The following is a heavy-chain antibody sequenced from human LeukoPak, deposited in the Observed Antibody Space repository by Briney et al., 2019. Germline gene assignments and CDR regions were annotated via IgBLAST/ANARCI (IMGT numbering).Heavy chain of an antibody. Sequence: GGSLRLSCAASGFTVSSNYMSWVRQAPGKGLEWVSVIYSGGSTYYAGSVKGRFTISRDNSKNTLYLQMNSLRAEDTAVYYCARSAVAGTSDYWGQGTLVTVSS. CDR3: ARSAVAGTSDY. D-gene: IGHD6-19*01. J-gene: IGHJ4*02. CDR2: IYSGGST. V-gene: IGHV3-66*01. CDR1: GFTVSSNY.